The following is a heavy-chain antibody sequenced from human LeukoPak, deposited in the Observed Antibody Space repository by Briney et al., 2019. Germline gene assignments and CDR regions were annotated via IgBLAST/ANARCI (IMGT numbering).Heavy chain of an antibody. Sequence: PSETLSLTCAVYGGSFSGYYWSWIRQPPGKGLEWIGEINHSGSTNYNPSLKSRVTISVDTSKNQFSLKLTSVTAADTAVYYCARHEALNWFDPWGQGTLVTVSS. V-gene: IGHV4-34*01. CDR2: INHSGST. J-gene: IGHJ5*02. CDR1: GGSFSGYY. CDR3: ARHEALNWFDP.